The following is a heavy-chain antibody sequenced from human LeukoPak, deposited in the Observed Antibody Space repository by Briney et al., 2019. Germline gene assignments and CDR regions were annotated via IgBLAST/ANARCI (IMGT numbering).Heavy chain of an antibody. V-gene: IGHV1-69*13. D-gene: IGHD6-13*01. CDR2: IIPIFGTA. J-gene: IGHJ5*02. CDR3: ARDARIAAAALPNWFDP. Sequence: GASVKVSCKASGGTFSSYAISWVRQAPGQGLEWMGGIIPIFGTANYAQKFQGRVTITADESTSTAYMELSSLRSEDTAVYYCARDARIAAAALPNWFDPWGQGTLVTVSS. CDR1: GGTFSSYA.